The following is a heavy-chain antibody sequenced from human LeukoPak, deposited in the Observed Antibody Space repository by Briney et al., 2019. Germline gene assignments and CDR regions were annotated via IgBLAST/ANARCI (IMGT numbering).Heavy chain of an antibody. D-gene: IGHD6-13*01. CDR1: GFAFSSYN. Sequence: GGSLRLSCAASGFAFSSYNMNWVRQAPGKGLEWISYIGSSGSPTHYADSVGGRFTISRDNAKNSLYLQMNSLRDEDTAVYFCARDRKQLRGYFDYWGQGTLVTVSS. J-gene: IGHJ4*02. CDR3: ARDRKQLRGYFDY. CDR2: IGSSGSPT. V-gene: IGHV3-48*02.